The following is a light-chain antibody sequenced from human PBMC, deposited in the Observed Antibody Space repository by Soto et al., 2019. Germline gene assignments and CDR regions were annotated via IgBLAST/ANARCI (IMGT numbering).Light chain of an antibody. J-gene: IGKJ1*01. CDR3: QQYDHLPRT. CDR2: DAS. CDR1: QEISNY. V-gene: IGKV1-33*01. Sequence: DIQMIQSPSSLSASVGDRVTITCQASQEISNYLNWYQQKPGKAPKLLIYDASNLDRGVPSRFSGRGSGTDFTFTISRLQPEDVATYYCQQYDHLPRTFGRGTKVEIK.